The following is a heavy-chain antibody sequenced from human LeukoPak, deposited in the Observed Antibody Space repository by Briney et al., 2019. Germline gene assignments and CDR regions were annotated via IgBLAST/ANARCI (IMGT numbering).Heavy chain of an antibody. D-gene: IGHD3-22*01. V-gene: IGHV3-33*01. Sequence: PGGSLRLSCAASGFTFSSYGMHWVRQAPGKGLEWVAVIWYDGSNKYYADSVKGRFTISRDNSKNTLYLQMNSLRAEDTAVYYCAREGVSYYDSSGYYGYWGQGTLVTVSS. CDR2: IWYDGSNK. CDR1: GFTFSSYG. J-gene: IGHJ4*02. CDR3: AREGVSYYDSSGYYGY.